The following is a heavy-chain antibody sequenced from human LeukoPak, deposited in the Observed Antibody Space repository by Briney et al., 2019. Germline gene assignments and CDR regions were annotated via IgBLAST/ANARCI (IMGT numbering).Heavy chain of an antibody. CDR3: AKDDAWLRFGE. J-gene: IGHJ4*02. CDR1: GFTFSSYA. D-gene: IGHD3-10*01. V-gene: IGHV3-23*01. Sequence: GGSLRLSCAASGFTFSSYAMSWVRQAPGKGLEWVSAISGSRGTTYYADSVKGRFTISRDNSKNTLYLEVISLTAEDTAVYYCAKDDAWLRFGEWSQGTLVTVSS. CDR2: ISGSRGTT.